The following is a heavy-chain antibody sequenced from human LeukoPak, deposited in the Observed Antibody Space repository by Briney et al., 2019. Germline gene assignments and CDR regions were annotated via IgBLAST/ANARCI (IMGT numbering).Heavy chain of an antibody. J-gene: IGHJ4*02. D-gene: IGHD3-10*02. CDR3: ARGALHVFDY. CDR2: ISTSGSTA. Sequence: GGSLRLSCAASGFTFSDYEINWVRQAPGKGLEWVSCISTSGSTAYYADSVKGRFTISRDNAKNSLFLQMNTLTAEDTAVYYCARGALHVFDYWGQGTPVTVSS. CDR1: GFTFSDYE. V-gene: IGHV3-48*03.